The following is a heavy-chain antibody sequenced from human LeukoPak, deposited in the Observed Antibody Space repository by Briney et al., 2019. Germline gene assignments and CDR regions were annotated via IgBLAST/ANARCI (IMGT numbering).Heavy chain of an antibody. J-gene: IGHJ4*02. CDR1: GGSISSYY. Sequence: SETLSLTCTVSGGSISSYYWSWIRQPPGKGLEWIGYIYYSGSTNYNPSLKSRVTISAVDTSKNQFSLKLSSVTAADTAVYYCARALYDSSGYYYAHWGQGTLVTVSS. CDR2: IYYSGST. D-gene: IGHD3-22*01. CDR3: ARALYDSSGYYYAH. V-gene: IGHV4-59*01.